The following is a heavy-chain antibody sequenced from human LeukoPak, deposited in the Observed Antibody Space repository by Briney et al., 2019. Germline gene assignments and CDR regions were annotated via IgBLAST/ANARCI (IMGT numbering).Heavy chain of an antibody. Sequence: GGSLRLSCAASGFTFSSYSTNWVRQAPGKGLEWVSSISSSSSYIYYADSVKGRFTISRDNAKNSLYLQMNSLRAEDTAVYYCARQRRYCSGDNCYQRTFDYWGQGTLVTVSS. CDR1: GFTFSSYS. J-gene: IGHJ4*02. D-gene: IGHD2-15*01. CDR3: ARQRRYCSGDNCYQRTFDY. CDR2: ISSSSSYI. V-gene: IGHV3-21*01.